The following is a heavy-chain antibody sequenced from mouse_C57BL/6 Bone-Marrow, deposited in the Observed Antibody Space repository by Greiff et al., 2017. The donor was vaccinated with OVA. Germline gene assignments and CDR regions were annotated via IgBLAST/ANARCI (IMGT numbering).Heavy chain of an antibody. CDR1: GNTFTSYW. V-gene: IGHV1-52*01. D-gene: IGHD1-1*01. J-gene: IGHJ3*01. Sequence: QVQLQQPGAELVRPGSSVKLSCKASGNTFTSYWMHWVAQRPIQGLEWIGNIDPSDSETHYNQKFKDKATLTVDKSSSTAYMQLSSLTSEDSAVYYCSSRVDDYRSSCWFPSWRPGTLVPVSA. CDR3: SSRVDDYRSSCWFPS. CDR2: IDPSDSET.